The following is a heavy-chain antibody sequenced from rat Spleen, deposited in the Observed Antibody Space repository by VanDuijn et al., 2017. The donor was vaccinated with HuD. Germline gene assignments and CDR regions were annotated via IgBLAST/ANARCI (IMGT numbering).Heavy chain of an antibody. CDR1: GFIFSNYG. CDR2: ISNGGTGT. D-gene: IGHD1-9*01. V-gene: IGHV5S13*01. CDR3: AKDREYYGYNSFDY. Sequence: EVQLVESGGGLVQPGRSLKLSCAASGFIFSNYGMAWVRQTPTKGLEWVASISNGGTGTYYPDSVKGRFTVSRDNAANTLYLQMNSLRSEDTATYYCAKDREYYGYNSFDYWGQGVMVTVSS. J-gene: IGHJ2*01.